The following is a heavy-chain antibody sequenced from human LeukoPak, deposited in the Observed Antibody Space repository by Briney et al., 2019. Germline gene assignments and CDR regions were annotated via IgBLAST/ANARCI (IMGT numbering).Heavy chain of an antibody. CDR1: GFTFSNAW. D-gene: IGHD4-17*01. J-gene: IGHJ6*02. CDR2: IKSKTDGGTT. Sequence: GGSLRLSCAASGFTFSNAWMNWVRQAPGKGLEWVGRIKSKTDGGTTDYAAPVKGRFTISRDDSKNTLYLQMDSLETEDTAVYYCTTGDDYGDTYGMDVWGQGTTVTVPS. CDR3: TTGDDYGDTYGMDV. V-gene: IGHV3-15*07.